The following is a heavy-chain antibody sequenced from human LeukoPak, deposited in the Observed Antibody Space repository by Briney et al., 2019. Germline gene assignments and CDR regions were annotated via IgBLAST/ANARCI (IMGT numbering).Heavy chain of an antibody. CDR2: ISASGST. CDR3: ARYKLGWFDP. J-gene: IGHJ5*02. D-gene: IGHD1-1*01. Sequence: SDTLSLTCTVSGGSISGVSYFWSWIRQPAGKGLEWIGRISASGSTNFNPSLKSRVTMSVDTSENQFSLKLSSVTAADTAVYYCARYKLGWFDPWGQGTLVTVSS. V-gene: IGHV4-61*02. CDR1: GGSISGVSYF.